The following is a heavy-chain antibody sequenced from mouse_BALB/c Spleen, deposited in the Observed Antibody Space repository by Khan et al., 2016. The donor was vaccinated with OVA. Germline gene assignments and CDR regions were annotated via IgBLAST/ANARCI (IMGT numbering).Heavy chain of an antibody. CDR3: AGYGNPYYFDY. Sequence: EVQLQESGPGLVKPSQSLSLTCSVTGYSITSGYYWNWIRQFPGNKLEWMGSISYDGSNNYHPSLKHRISITRDTSKNQFFLNLNSVTTEDTATYYCAGYGNPYYFDYWGQGTTLTVSS. V-gene: IGHV3-6*02. CDR2: ISYDGSN. CDR1: GYSITSGYY. J-gene: IGHJ2*01. D-gene: IGHD2-1*01.